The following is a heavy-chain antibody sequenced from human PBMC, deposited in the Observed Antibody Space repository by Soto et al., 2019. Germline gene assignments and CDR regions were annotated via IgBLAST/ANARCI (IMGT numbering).Heavy chain of an antibody. V-gene: IGHV4-30-2*01. J-gene: IGHJ4*02. CDR1: GGSISSGGYS. CDR3: AREVGYYGGNSIFDY. Sequence: QLQLQESGSGLVKPSQTLSLTCAVSGGSISSGGYSWSWIRQPPGKGLEWIGYIYHSGSTYYNPSLKSRVTISVDRSKNQFSLKLSSVTAADTAVYYCAREVGYYGGNSIFDYWGQGTLVTVSS. CDR2: IYHSGST. D-gene: IGHD4-17*01.